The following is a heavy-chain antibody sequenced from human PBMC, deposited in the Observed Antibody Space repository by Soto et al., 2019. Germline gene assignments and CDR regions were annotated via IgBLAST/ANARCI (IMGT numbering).Heavy chain of an antibody. CDR1: GGSISSYY. CDR3: ARAHTPGWVFLAY. V-gene: IGHV4-59*01. D-gene: IGHD3-9*01. J-gene: IGHJ4*02. Sequence: SETLSLTCTVSGGSISSYYWSWIRQPPGKGLEWIGHIYYSGSTNYNPSLKSRVTISVDTSKNQFSLKLSSVTAADTAVYYCARAHTPGWVFLAYWGQGALVTVSS. CDR2: IYYSGST.